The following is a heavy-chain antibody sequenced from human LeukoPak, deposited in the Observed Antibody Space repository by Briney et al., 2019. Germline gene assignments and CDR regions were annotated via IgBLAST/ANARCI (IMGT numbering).Heavy chain of an antibody. V-gene: IGHV3-21*01. Sequence: PGGSLRLSCAASGFTFSSYTMNWVRQAPGKGLEWVSSISRGSDNIYYADSVKGRFTTSRDNPKNSLYLQMNSLRGEDTAVYYCARLERQWLQADYWGQGTLVTVSS. CDR2: ISRGSDNI. D-gene: IGHD6-19*01. CDR1: GFTFSSYT. CDR3: ARLERQWLQADY. J-gene: IGHJ4*02.